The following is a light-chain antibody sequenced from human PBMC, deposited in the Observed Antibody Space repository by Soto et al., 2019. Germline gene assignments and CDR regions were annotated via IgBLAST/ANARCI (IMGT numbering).Light chain of an antibody. CDR2: EVT. J-gene: IGLJ3*02. V-gene: IGLV2-23*02. CDR1: SSDVGSNNF. CDR3: CAYAGSTTWV. Sequence: QSVLTQPASVSGSPGQSITISCTGTSSDVGSNNFVSWYQQRPGKAPKLMIFEVTKRPSGVSNRFSASKSGNTASLTISGVQPEDEADYYCCAYAGSTTWVFGGGTKLTVL.